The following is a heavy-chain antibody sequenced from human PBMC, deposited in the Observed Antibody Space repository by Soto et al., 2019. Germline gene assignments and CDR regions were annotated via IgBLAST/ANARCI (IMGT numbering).Heavy chain of an antibody. D-gene: IGHD3-22*01. CDR2: SNAEGRGI. CDR1: GFDFSSHW. V-gene: IGHV3-74*03. Sequence: GRTPKISSVDSGFDFSSHWRHSVRQVPGKGMVWVSRSNAEGRGIAYADSVRGRFTISRDTAKSTLYLEMNSLRAEDTAVYYCVRDWPFDLSGFYQQVSYGLEVWWKGT. J-gene: IGHJ6*01. CDR3: VRDWPFDLSGFYQQVSYGLEV.